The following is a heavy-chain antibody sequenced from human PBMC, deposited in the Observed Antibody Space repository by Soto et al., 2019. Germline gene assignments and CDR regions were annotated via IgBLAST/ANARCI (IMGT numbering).Heavy chain of an antibody. CDR2: IPYDGSSK. V-gene: IGHV3-30*18. CDR1: GFTFSTYG. J-gene: IGHJ1*01. D-gene: IGHD6-6*01. Sequence: GGSLRLSCAASGFTFSTYGMHWVRQAPGKGLEWVAVIPYDGSSKYYADSMKGRFTISRDNSKNTLYLQINTLRAEDTAVYYCAKDRIEYSSSSGLFSWGQGTLVTVSS. CDR3: AKDRIEYSSSSGLFS.